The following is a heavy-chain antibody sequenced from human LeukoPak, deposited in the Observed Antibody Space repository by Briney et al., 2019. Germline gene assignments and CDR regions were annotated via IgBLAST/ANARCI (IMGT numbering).Heavy chain of an antibody. D-gene: IGHD3-22*01. J-gene: IGHJ4*02. V-gene: IGHV4-30-4*01. CDR1: GGSISSGDYY. CDR2: IYYSGST. CDR3: VTYYFDSSGPKKNY. Sequence: PSQTLSLTCTVSGGSISSGDYYWSWIRQPPGKGLEWIGYIYYSGSTYYNPSLKSRVTISVDTSKKQFSLKLSSVTAADTAVYYCVTYYFDSSGPKKNYWGQGTLVTVSS.